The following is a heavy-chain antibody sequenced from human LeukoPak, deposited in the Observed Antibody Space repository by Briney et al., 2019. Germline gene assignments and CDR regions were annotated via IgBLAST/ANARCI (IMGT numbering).Heavy chain of an antibody. J-gene: IGHJ4*02. D-gene: IGHD5-18*01. Sequence: TGGSLRLSCAASGFTFRSYAMNWVCQAPGKGLEWVSGTSGSGGSTFYADSVKGRFTMSRDNSKDTLYLQMNSLRAEDTAVYYCAKSGGYSYVENFDYWGQGTLVTVSS. V-gene: IGHV3-23*01. CDR2: TSGSGGST. CDR3: AKSGGYSYVENFDY. CDR1: GFTFRSYA.